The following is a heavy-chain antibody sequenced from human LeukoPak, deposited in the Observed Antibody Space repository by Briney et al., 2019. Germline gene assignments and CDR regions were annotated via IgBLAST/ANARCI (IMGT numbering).Heavy chain of an antibody. CDR1: GFTFSSYE. V-gene: IGHV3-48*03. D-gene: IGHD3-9*01. J-gene: IGHJ4*02. CDR3: ARGALRYSDY. Sequence: GGSLRLSCAASGFTFSSYEMNWVRQAPGKGMEWVSSISSSSSAIYYAASVKGRSTISRDNAKNSLYLQMNSLRDEDTAVYYCARGALRYSDYWGQGTLVTVSS. CDR2: ISSSSSAI.